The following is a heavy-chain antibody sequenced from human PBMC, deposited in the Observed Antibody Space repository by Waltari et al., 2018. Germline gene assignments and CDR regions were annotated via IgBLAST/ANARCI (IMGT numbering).Heavy chain of an antibody. V-gene: IGHV1-24*01. CDR3: AAAEILWFGELDDY. CDR2: FDPEDGET. D-gene: IGHD3-10*01. Sequence: QVQLVQSGAEVKKPGASVKVSCKVSGYTLTDLSMPLVRQAPGKGLEWMGGFDPEDGETIYAQKFQGRVTMTEDTSTDTAYMELSSLRSEDTAVYYCAAAEILWFGELDDYWGQGTLVTVSS. J-gene: IGHJ4*02. CDR1: GYTLTDLS.